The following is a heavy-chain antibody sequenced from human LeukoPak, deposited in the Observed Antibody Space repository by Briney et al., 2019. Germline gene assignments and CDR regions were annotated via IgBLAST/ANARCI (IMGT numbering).Heavy chain of an antibody. V-gene: IGHV3-23*01. Sequence: PVGSLRLSCAASGFTFSTYAMSWVRQAPGKGLEWVSVISGSGSSTYYADSVKGRFTISRDNSKNTLYLQMNSLRAEDTAVYYCAKEMVTIRDFDFWGQGTMVTVSS. D-gene: IGHD5-24*01. CDR2: ISGSGSST. J-gene: IGHJ3*01. CDR3: AKEMVTIRDFDF. CDR1: GFTFSTYA.